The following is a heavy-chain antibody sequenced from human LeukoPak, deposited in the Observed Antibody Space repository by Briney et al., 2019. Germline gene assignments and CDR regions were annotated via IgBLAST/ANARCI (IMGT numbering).Heavy chain of an antibody. CDR3: ARDLGYYGSVPFDY. CDR1: GFTFSSYA. J-gene: IGHJ4*02. CDR2: ISYDGSNK. Sequence: PGGSLRLSCAASGFTFSSYAMHWVRQAPGEGLEWVAVISYDGSNKYYADSVKGRFTISRDNSKNTLYLQMNSLRAEDTAVYYCARDLGYYGSVPFDYWGQGTLVTVSS. V-gene: IGHV3-30-3*01. D-gene: IGHD3-10*01.